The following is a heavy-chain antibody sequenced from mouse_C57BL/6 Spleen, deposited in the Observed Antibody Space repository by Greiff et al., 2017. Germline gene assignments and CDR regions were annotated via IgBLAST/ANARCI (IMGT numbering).Heavy chain of an antibody. CDR2: IWTGGGT. CDR3: ARNYYYGSPYFDY. V-gene: IGHV2-9-1*01. D-gene: IGHD1-1*01. Sequence: VKLVESGPGLVAPSQSLSITCTVSGFSLTSYAISWVRQPPGKGLEWLGGIWTGGGTNYNSALKSRLCISKDNSKSQVFLKMNSLQTDDTARYYFARNYYYGSPYFDYWGQGTTLTVSS. CDR1: GFSLTSYA. J-gene: IGHJ2*01.